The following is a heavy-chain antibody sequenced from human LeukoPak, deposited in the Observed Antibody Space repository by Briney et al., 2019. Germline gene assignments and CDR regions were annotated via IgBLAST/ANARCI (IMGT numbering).Heavy chain of an antibody. Sequence: VASVKVSCKVSGYTLTELSMHWVRQAPGQGLEWMGWINPNSGGTNYAQKFQGWVTMTRDTSISTAYMELSRLRSDDTAVYYCARDFYCGGDCYYFDYWGQGTLVTVSS. CDR3: ARDFYCGGDCYYFDY. V-gene: IGHV1-2*04. J-gene: IGHJ4*02. D-gene: IGHD2-21*02. CDR2: INPNSGGT. CDR1: GYTLTELS.